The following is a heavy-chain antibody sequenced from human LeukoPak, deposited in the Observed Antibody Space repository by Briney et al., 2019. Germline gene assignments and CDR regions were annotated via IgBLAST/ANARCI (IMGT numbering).Heavy chain of an antibody. J-gene: IGHJ6*03. D-gene: IGHD2-2*01. CDR1: GFTVSSYG. CDR2: IRYDGSNK. V-gene: IGHV3-30*02. CDR3: AKDGAGKVVPAGNYYYYMDV. Sequence: PGGSLRLSCAASGFTVSSYGMHWVRQAPGKGLEWVAVIRYDGSNKYYADAVKGRFTISRDNSKNTLYLQMNSLRAEDTAVYYCAKDGAGKVVPAGNYYYYMDVWGKGTTVTVSS.